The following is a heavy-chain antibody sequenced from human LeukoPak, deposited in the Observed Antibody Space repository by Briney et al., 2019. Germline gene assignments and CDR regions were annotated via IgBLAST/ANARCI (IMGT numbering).Heavy chain of an antibody. CDR2: IYTSGNT. CDR3: ARVLVSSGWSRFDY. D-gene: IGHD6-19*01. Sequence: SETLSLTCTVSGGSISSGSYYWSWIRQPAGKGLEWIGRIYTSGNTNYNPSLKSRVTMSVDTSKNQFSLKLSSVTAADTAVYYCARVLVSSGWSRFDYWGQGTLVTVSS. V-gene: IGHV4-61*02. CDR1: GGSISSGSYY. J-gene: IGHJ4*02.